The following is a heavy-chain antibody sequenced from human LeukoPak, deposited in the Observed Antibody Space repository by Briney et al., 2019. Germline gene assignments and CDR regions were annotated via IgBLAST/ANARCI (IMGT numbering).Heavy chain of an antibody. CDR3: AREIIGRASFLDY. D-gene: IGHD1-26*01. J-gene: IGHJ4*02. Sequence: PGGSLRLSCAASGFTFSSYWMSWVRQAPGKGLEWVANIKQDGSEKFYLDSVKGRFTISRDNAKSSLYLQLNSLRAEDTAVYFCAREIIGRASFLDYWGQGTLVTVSS. CDR2: IKQDGSEK. CDR1: GFTFSSYW. V-gene: IGHV3-7*01.